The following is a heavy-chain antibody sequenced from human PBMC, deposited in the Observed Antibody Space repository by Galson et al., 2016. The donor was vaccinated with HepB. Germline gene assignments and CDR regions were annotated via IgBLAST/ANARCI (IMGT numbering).Heavy chain of an antibody. CDR1: GGSFSGYS. V-gene: IGHV4-34*01. D-gene: IGHD5-18*01. J-gene: IGHJ6*01. CDR3: AKLSPVWGYSLHQGPIGLPPGTLLQEHL. Sequence: SETLSLTCAVYGGSFSGYSWSCIRQPPGEGLEWIGEINHSGSTNPSLKSRVTISLDTSKNQFSLKLSSVAAADTAVYYCAKLSPVWGYSLHQGPIGLPPGTLLQEHLWG. CDR2: INHSGST.